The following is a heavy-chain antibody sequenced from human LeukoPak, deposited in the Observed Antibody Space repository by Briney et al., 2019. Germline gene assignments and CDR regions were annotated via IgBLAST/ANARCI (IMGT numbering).Heavy chain of an antibody. D-gene: IGHD6-19*01. CDR2: IYPSDSDT. CDR3: ARHSGSGFDF. V-gene: IGHV5-51*01. Sequence: GESLKISCKGSGYNFTNYGIGWVRQMPGKGLEWMGIIYPSDSDTKYRPSFQGQVTISADKSINTAYLQWSSLKASDTALYYCARHSGSGFDFWGQGTLVTVSS. CDR1: GYNFTNYG. J-gene: IGHJ4*02.